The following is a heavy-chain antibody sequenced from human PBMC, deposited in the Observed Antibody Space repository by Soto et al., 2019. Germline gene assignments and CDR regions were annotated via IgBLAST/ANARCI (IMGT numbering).Heavy chain of an antibody. J-gene: IGHJ4*02. V-gene: IGHV4-30-2*01. CDR3: AAGGGLPRYY. CDR1: GGSISSGGYS. CDR2: IYHSGST. D-gene: IGHD5-12*01. Sequence: QLQLQESGSGLVKPSQTLSLTCAVSGGSISSGGYSWSWIRQPPGKGLEWIGYIYHSGSTYYNPSLKSRVTRSVDRSKNQVTLKLSSGTAADTAVYYCAAGGGLPRYYWGQGTLVTVSS.